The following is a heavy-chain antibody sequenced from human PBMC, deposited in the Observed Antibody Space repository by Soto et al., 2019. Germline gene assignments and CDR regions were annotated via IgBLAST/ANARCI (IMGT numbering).Heavy chain of an antibody. D-gene: IGHD6-6*01. Sequence: GASVKVSCKASGYTFTGYYMHWVRQAPGQGLEWMGWINPNSGGTNYAQKFQGWVTMTRDTSISTAYMELSRLRSDDTAVYYCARAVQFVRTYNAFDIWGQGTMVTVSS. V-gene: IGHV1-2*04. J-gene: IGHJ3*02. CDR1: GYTFTGYY. CDR2: INPNSGGT. CDR3: ARAVQFVRTYNAFDI.